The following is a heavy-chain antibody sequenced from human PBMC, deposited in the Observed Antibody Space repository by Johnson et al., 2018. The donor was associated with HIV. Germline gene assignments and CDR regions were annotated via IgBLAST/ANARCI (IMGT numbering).Heavy chain of an antibody. V-gene: IGHV3-30*04. CDR2: ISYDGSNK. J-gene: IGHJ3*02. Sequence: QVQLVESGGGVVQPGRSLRLSCAASGFTFSSSAMHWVRQAPGKGLEWVAVISYDGSNKYYADSVTVRFTISRDNSKNTLYLQMNSRRAEDTAVYYCAKDPGRRDPHAFDIWGQGTMVTVSS. D-gene: IGHD2-15*01. CDR1: GFTFSSSA. CDR3: AKDPGRRDPHAFDI.